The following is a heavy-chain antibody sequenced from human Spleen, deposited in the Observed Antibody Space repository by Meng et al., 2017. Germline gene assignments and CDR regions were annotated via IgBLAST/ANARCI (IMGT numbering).Heavy chain of an antibody. CDR3: ARDSTHCSGGSCRKNYYYYGMDV. CDR1: GFTFSSYG. V-gene: IGHV3-33*01. D-gene: IGHD2-15*01. J-gene: IGHJ6*02. Sequence: GESLKISCAASGFTFSSYGLHWVRQAPGKGLEWVAVIWYDGSNTYYADSVKGRFTISRDNSKNTLYLQMNSLRAEDTAVYYCARDSTHCSGGSCRKNYYYYGMDVWGQGTMVTVSS. CDR2: IWYDGSNT.